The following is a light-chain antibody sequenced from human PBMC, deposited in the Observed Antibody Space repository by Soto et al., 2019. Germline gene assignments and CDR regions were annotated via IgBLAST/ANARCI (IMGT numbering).Light chain of an antibody. J-gene: IGLJ2*01. Sequence: QLVLTQSPSASASLGASVKLTCTLSSGHSNYAIAWHQQQSEKGPRYLMKLNSDGSHSKGDGIPDRFSGSSSGAERYLTISSLQSEDEAVYYCQTWGSGIVEFGGGTKLTVL. CDR2: LNSDGSH. V-gene: IGLV4-69*01. CDR1: SGHSNYA. CDR3: QTWGSGIVE.